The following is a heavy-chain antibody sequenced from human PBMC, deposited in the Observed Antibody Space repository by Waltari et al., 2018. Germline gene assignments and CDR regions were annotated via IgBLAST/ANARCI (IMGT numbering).Heavy chain of an antibody. CDR3: ARDGPSVVATKNNYYYGMDV. J-gene: IGHJ6*02. V-gene: IGHV3-7*01. Sequence: EVQLVESGGGLVQPGGSLRLSCAASGFTFSSYWMSWVRQAPGTGREWVANIKQDGSEKYYVDSVKGRFTISRDNAKNSLYLQMNSLRAEDTAVYYCARDGPSVVATKNNYYYGMDVWGQGTTVTVSS. D-gene: IGHD5-12*01. CDR1: GFTFSSYW. CDR2: IKQDGSEK.